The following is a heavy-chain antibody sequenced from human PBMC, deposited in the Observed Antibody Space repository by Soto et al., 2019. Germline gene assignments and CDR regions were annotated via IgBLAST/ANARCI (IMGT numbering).Heavy chain of an antibody. CDR1: GFTFSSYG. D-gene: IGHD5-18*01. CDR3: VKERYAQLWLEDCGMDV. J-gene: IGHJ6*02. V-gene: IGHV3-30*18. Sequence: AGGSLRLSCAASGFTFSSYGIHWVRQAPGKGLEWVALISYDGTDKYYADSAKGRFTISRDNSKNTLYLQMSSLGPEDRAVYYCVKERYAQLWLEDCGMDVWGQGTTVTVSS. CDR2: ISYDGTDK.